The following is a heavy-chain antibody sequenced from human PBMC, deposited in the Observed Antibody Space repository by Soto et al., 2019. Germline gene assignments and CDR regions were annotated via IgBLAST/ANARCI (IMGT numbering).Heavy chain of an antibody. CDR1: GFVFRSYW. Sequence: GGSLRLSCAASGFVFRSYWMSWVRQAPGKGLEWVANINQDRSEKYYVDSVRGRFIISRDNAENSLYLQMNSLRAEDTALYYCARDGVAAGLYLDNWVQGTLVTVSS. J-gene: IGHJ4*02. V-gene: IGHV3-7*01. CDR3: ARDGVAAGLYLDN. D-gene: IGHD6-19*01. CDR2: INQDRSEK.